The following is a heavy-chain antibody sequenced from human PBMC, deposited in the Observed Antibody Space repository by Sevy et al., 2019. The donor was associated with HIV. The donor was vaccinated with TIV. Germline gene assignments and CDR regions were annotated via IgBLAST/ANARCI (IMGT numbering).Heavy chain of an antibody. D-gene: IGHD1-26*01. Sequence: GGSLRLSCTASGFTFSSYDMNWVRQAPGKGLEWVSKISSSGSSIYYADSVKGRFTISRDNAKNSLNLQMNSLRAEDMAVSYSTRNEGASYSGFDPWGQGTLVTVSS. CDR2: ISSSGSSI. CDR1: GFTFSSYD. CDR3: TRNEGASYSGFDP. V-gene: IGHV3-48*03. J-gene: IGHJ5*02.